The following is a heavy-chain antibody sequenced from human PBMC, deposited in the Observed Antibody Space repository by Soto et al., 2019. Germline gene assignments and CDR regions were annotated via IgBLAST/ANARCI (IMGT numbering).Heavy chain of an antibody. CDR2: IIPIFGTA. D-gene: IGHD6-13*01. J-gene: IGHJ6*02. V-gene: IGHV1-69*06. Sequence: GASVKVSCKASGGTFSSYAISWVRQAPGQGLEWMGGIIPIFGTANSAQKFQGRVTITADKSTSTAYMELSSLRSEDTAVYYCARNFPGIAAAGTGDYYYYGMDVWGQGTTVTVSS. CDR3: ARNFPGIAAAGTGDYYYYGMDV. CDR1: GGTFSSYA.